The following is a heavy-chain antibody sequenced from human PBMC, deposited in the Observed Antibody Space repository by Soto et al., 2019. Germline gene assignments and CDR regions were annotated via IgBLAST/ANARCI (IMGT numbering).Heavy chain of an antibody. CDR2: IKQDGSEK. V-gene: IGHV3-7*03. CDR3: AKNPRIMITFGGDASGPKRVGDRDKPWFLWRYYYYMDV. Sequence: PGGSLRLSCAASGFTFSSYWMSWVRQAPGKGLEWVANIKQDGSEKYYVDSVKGRFTISRDNAKNSLYLQMNSLRAEDTAVYYCAKNPRIMITFGGDASGPKRVGDRDKPWFLWRYYYYMDVWSKGTTVPVSS. CDR1: GFTFSSYW. J-gene: IGHJ6*03. D-gene: IGHD3-16*01.